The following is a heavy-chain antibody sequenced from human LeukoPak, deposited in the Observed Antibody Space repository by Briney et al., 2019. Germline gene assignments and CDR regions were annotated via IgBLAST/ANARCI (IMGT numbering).Heavy chain of an antibody. CDR2: INTNTGNP. J-gene: IGHJ4*02. CDR3: AREGEGNYYDSSGQNDY. V-gene: IGHV7-4-1*02. CDR1: GYTFTSYA. Sequence: ASVKVSCKASGYTFTSYAMNWVRQAPGQGLEWMGWINTNTGNPTYAQGFTGRFVFSLDTSVSTAYLQISSLKAEDTAVYYRAREGEGNYYDSSGQNDYWGQGTLVTVSS. D-gene: IGHD3-22*01.